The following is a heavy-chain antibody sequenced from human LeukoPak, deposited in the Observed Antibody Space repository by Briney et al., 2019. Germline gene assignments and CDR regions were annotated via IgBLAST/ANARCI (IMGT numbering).Heavy chain of an antibody. CDR2: IPSDGSDT. D-gene: IGHD3-10*01. CDR1: GFTLSNYW. V-gene: IGHV3-74*01. J-gene: IGHJ4*02. CDR3: ASSGIGHYYFDF. Sequence: GGSLRLSCVASGFTLSNYWMHWLRQVPGKGLMWVARIPSDGSDTGYADSVKGRFTISRDDAKNTLFLQMNSLRAEDTAVYYCASSGIGHYYFDFWGQGALVTVSS.